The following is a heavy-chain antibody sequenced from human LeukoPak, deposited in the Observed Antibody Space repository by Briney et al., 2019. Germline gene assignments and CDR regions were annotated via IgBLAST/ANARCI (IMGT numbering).Heavy chain of an antibody. D-gene: IGHD3-9*01. CDR1: GGSVSSGSYF. J-gene: IGHJ5*02. CDR3: ARGRYSPLDP. V-gene: IGHV4-61*01. CDR2: IYYSGST. Sequence: PETLSLTCTVSGGSVSSGSYFWSWIRQPPGKGLEWIGYIYYSGSTNYNPSLKSRVTISVDTSKNQFSLKLSSVTAADTAVYYCARGRYSPLDPWGQGILVTVSS.